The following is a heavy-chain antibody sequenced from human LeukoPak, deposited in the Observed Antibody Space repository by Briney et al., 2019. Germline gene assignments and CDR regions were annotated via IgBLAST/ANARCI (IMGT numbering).Heavy chain of an antibody. CDR3: ARDHNWEIFDY. D-gene: IGHD1-20*01. CDR1: GYTFTGYG. J-gene: IGHJ4*02. V-gene: IGHV1-18*01. Sequence: ASVKVSCKASGYTFTGYGISWVRQAPGQGLEWMGWISAYNGNTNYAQKLQGRVTMTTDTSTSTAYMELSSLRSEDTAVYYCARDHNWEIFDYWGQGTLVTVSS. CDR2: ISAYNGNT.